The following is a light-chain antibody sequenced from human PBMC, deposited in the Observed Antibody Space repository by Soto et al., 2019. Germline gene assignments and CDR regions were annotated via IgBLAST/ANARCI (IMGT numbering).Light chain of an antibody. CDR1: QSVSSSY. CDR2: GAS. V-gene: IGKV3-20*01. CDR3: QQYGSSPPYT. Sequence: EIVLTQSPGTLSLSPGERATLSCRASQSVSSSYLAWYQQKPGQAPRLLIYGASSRATGIPYRFSGSGSGTDFTLTISRLEPEDFAVYYCQQYGSSPPYTFGQGNKLKIK. J-gene: IGKJ2*01.